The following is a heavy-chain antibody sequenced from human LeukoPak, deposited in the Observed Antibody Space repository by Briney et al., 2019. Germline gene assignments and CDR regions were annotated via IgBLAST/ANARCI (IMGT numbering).Heavy chain of an antibody. Sequence: GGSLRLSCAASGFTVSSNYMSWVRQAPGKGLEWVSVIYSGGSTYYADSVKGRFTISRDNSKNALYLQMNSLRAEDTAVYYCARARRSISSSWYNWGQGTLVTVSS. CDR3: ARARRSISSSWYN. V-gene: IGHV3-66*01. CDR1: GFTVSSNY. J-gene: IGHJ4*02. D-gene: IGHD6-13*01. CDR2: IYSGGST.